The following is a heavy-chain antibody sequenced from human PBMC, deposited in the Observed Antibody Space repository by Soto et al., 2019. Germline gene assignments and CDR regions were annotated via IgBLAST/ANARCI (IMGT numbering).Heavy chain of an antibody. Sequence: QLQLQESGPGLVKPSETLSLTCTVSGGSISSSSYYWGWIRQPPGKGLEWIGSIYYSGSTYYNPSLKSRVTISVDTSKNQCSLKLSSVTAADAAVYYCARGFGFDYWGQGTLVTVSS. J-gene: IGHJ4*02. CDR2: IYYSGST. CDR3: ARGFGFDY. CDR1: GGSISSSSYY. D-gene: IGHD3-16*01. V-gene: IGHV4-39*01.